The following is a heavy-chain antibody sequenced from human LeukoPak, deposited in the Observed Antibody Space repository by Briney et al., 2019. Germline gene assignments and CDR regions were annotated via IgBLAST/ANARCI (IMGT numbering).Heavy chain of an antibody. D-gene: IGHD1-1*01. J-gene: IGHJ4*02. CDR1: GYTFTSYY. Sequence: GASVKVSCKASGYTFTSYYMHWVRQAPGQGLEWMGIINPSGGSTSYAQKFQGRVTMTRDMSTSTVYMELSSLRSEDMAVYYCARVATGVYYFDYWGQGTLVTVSS. V-gene: IGHV1-46*01. CDR3: ARVATGVYYFDY. CDR2: INPSGGST.